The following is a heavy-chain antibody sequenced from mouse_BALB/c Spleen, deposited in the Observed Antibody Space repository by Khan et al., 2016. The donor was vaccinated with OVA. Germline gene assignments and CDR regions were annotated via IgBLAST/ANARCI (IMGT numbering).Heavy chain of an antibody. Sequence: QVQLKESGAELVRPGSSVKISCKTSGYGFSNYLMNWVKQGPGQGLEWIGQIYPGDGNTNYNGKFKDKATLTVDKSSSTAYMQRSSLTSEDSAVYFCARSGYDYFAYWGQGTLVTVSA. CDR3: ARSGYDYFAY. CDR1: GYGFSNYL. J-gene: IGHJ3*01. V-gene: IGHV1-80*01. CDR2: IYPGDGNT. D-gene: IGHD2-14*01.